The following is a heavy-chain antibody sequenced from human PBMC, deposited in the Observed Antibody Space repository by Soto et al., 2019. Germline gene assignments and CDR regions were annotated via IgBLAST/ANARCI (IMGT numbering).Heavy chain of an antibody. CDR1: GYIFTSYY. CDR2: ISAYNGNT. Sequence: ASVKVSCKASGYIFTSYYIHWVRQAPGQGLEWMGWISAYNGNTNYAQKLQGRVTMTTDTSTSTAYMELRSLRYDDTAVYYCARRSIYGDYDYLDYWGQGTLVTVSS. CDR3: ARRSIYGDYDYLDY. D-gene: IGHD4-17*01. V-gene: IGHV1-18*04. J-gene: IGHJ4*02.